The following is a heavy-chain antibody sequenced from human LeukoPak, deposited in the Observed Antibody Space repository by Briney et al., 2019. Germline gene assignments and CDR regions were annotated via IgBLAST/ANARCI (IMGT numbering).Heavy chain of an antibody. CDR1: GFTFSSYS. CDR3: ARREAGTIDY. J-gene: IGHJ4*02. D-gene: IGHD6-19*01. Sequence: PGGSLRLSCVGSGFTFSSYSMNWVRQAPGKGLEWVSYSSRGSSPMYYADFVKGRFTISRDNAKNTVYLQMNSLRAEDTAVYYCARREAGTIDYWGQGTLVTVSS. CDR2: SSRGSSPM. V-gene: IGHV3-48*04.